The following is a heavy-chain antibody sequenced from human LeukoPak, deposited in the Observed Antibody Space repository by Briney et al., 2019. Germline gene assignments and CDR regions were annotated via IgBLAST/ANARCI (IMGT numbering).Heavy chain of an antibody. CDR2: ISTYNGNT. V-gene: IGHV1-18*01. Sequence: GASVKVSCMASGYTFTSYGITWVRQAPGQGLEWMGWISTYNGNTNYAQNLQGRVTMTTDTSTSTAYMELRSLRSDDTAVYYCARGRGSTSRYWGQGTLVTVSS. CDR3: ARGRGSTSRY. J-gene: IGHJ4*02. CDR1: GYTFTSYG. D-gene: IGHD5-12*01.